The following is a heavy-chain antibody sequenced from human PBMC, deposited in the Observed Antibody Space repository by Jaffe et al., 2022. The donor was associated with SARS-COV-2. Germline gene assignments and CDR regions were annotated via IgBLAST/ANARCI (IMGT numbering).Heavy chain of an antibody. CDR2: TKSKTDGGTT. CDR1: GFTFSNAW. Sequence: EVQLVESGGGLVQPGGSLRLSCVGSGFTFSNAWMSWVRQSPGKGLEWVGRTKSKTDGGTTDYAAPVKGRFTISRDDSKNTVYLQMNSLKSEDTAVYYCTTGGYSRGWYVGYWGQGTLVTVSS. V-gene: IGHV3-15*01. J-gene: IGHJ4*02. D-gene: IGHD6-19*01. CDR3: TTGGYSRGWYVGY.